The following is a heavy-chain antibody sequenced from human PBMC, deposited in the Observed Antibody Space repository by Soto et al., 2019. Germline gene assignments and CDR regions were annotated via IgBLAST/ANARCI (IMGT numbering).Heavy chain of an antibody. Sequence: QVQLVESGGGVVQPGRSLRLSCAASGFTFSSYGMHWVRQAPGKGLEWVAVISYDGSNKYYADSVKGRFTISRDNSKNTLYLQMNSLRAEDTAVYYCAKDGGGEPPAWGQGTLVTVSS. J-gene: IGHJ4*02. CDR3: AKDGGGEPPA. CDR1: GFTFSSYG. D-gene: IGHD1-26*01. V-gene: IGHV3-30*18. CDR2: ISYDGSNK.